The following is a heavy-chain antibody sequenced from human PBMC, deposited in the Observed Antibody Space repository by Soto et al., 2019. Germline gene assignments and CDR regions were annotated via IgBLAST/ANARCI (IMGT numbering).Heavy chain of an antibody. CDR1: GFTFSNYD. J-gene: IGHJ2*01. D-gene: IGHD5-12*01. CDR2: MDIAGAT. V-gene: IGHV3-13*01. Sequence: GGSLRLSCAASGFTFSNYDKHWVRQTTGKGLEWVSAMDIAGATYYPYSVKGRFTISREKAKNSLYLQMNSLRADDTAVYYCARAARWLQSMYFDLLGRGTMVTVYS. CDR3: ARAARWLQSMYFDL.